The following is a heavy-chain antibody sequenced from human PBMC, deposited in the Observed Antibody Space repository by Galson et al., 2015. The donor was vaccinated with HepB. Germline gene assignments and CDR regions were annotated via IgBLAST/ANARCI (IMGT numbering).Heavy chain of an antibody. V-gene: IGHV3-23*01. CDR2: ISGSGGST. J-gene: IGHJ2*01. CDR1: GFTFSSYA. D-gene: IGHD6-13*01. Sequence: SLRLSCAASGFTFSSYAMSWVRQAPGKGLEWVSAISGSGGSTYCADSVKGRFTISRDNSKNTLYLQMNSLRAEDTAVYYCAKAAAALPWYFDLWGRGTLVTVSS. CDR3: AKAAAALPWYFDL.